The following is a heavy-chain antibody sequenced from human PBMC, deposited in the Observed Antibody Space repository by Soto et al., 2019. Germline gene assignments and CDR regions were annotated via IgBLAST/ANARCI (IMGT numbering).Heavy chain of an antibody. CDR1: GYTFTRSG. D-gene: IGHD5-12*01. Sequence: QVQLVQSGAEVKKAGASVKVSCKASGYTFTRSGISWVRQAPGQGLEWMGWISTYNGDTNYAQTFQGRVTMTTDTSTSTVYMALRSLRSDDTAVYYCAREGVAPYYYYGMDVWGQGTPVTVSS. CDR3: AREGVAPYYYYGMDV. CDR2: ISTYNGDT. V-gene: IGHV1-18*01. J-gene: IGHJ6*02.